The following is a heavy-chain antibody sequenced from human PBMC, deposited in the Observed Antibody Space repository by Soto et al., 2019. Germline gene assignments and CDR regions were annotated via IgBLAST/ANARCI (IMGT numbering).Heavy chain of an antibody. Sequence: QVQLQESGPGLVKPSQTLSLTCTVSGGSISSSGYYWSWIRQHPGKGLEWIGYIYYSGNTHYNPSIRSRVIMSLITSKNQFSLKLNSVSAADTAVYYCARVRCGSTSCFRLDYWGQGTLVTVSS. D-gene: IGHD2-2*01. V-gene: IGHV4-31*03. CDR2: IYYSGNT. CDR3: ARVRCGSTSCFRLDY. J-gene: IGHJ4*02. CDR1: GGSISSSGYY.